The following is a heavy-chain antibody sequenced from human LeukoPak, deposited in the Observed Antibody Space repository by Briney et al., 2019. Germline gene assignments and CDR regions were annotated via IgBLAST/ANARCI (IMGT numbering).Heavy chain of an antibody. Sequence: PGGSLRLSCAASGFTFSSYGMHWVRQAPGKGLEWVAFIRYDGSNKYYADSVKGRFTNSRDNSKNTLYLQMNSLRAEDTAVYYCAHMHSSGWYLAPPDYWGQGTLVTVSS. CDR3: AHMHSSGWYLAPPDY. V-gene: IGHV3-30*02. CDR1: GFTFSSYG. CDR2: IRYDGSNK. J-gene: IGHJ4*02. D-gene: IGHD6-19*01.